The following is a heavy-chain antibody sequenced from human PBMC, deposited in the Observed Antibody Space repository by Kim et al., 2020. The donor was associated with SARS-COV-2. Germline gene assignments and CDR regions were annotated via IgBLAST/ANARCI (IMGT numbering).Heavy chain of an antibody. J-gene: IGHJ4*02. V-gene: IGHV4-59*13. CDR2: IYYSGST. Sequence: SETLSLTCTVSGGSISSYYWSWIRQPPGKGLEWIGYIYYSGSTNYNPSLKSRVTLSVDTSKNQFSLKLTSVTAADTAVYYCARATEGYSSSWYIDYWGQGTLVTVSS. CDR1: GGSISSYY. CDR3: ARATEGYSSSWYIDY. D-gene: IGHD6-13*01.